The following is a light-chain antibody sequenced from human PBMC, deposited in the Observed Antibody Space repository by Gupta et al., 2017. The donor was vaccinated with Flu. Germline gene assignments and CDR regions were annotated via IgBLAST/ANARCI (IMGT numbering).Light chain of an antibody. J-gene: IGLJ2*01. CDR2: KDS. CDR1: ALPKQY. CDR3: QSADSSGTNVV. V-gene: IGLV3-25*03. Sequence: GQTARITCSGDALPKQYAYWYQQKPGQAPVLVIYKDSERPSGIPERFSGSSSGTTVTLTISGVQAEDEADYYCQSADSSGTNVVFGGGTKLTVL.